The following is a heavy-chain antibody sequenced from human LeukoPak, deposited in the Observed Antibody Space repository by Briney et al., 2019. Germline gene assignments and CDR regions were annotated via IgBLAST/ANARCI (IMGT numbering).Heavy chain of an antibody. D-gene: IGHD3-10*01. Sequence: PGGSLRLSCAASGFTFNSYNMNSVRQAPGKGLEWVSSISSSGSQIYYADSVKGRFTISRDNAKNSLYLQMNSLRAEDTAVYYCAREQYYGSGSYYICWFDTWGQGSLVTVSS. CDR3: AREQYYGSGSYYICWFDT. CDR1: GFTFNSYN. CDR2: ISSSGSQI. J-gene: IGHJ5*02. V-gene: IGHV3-21*01.